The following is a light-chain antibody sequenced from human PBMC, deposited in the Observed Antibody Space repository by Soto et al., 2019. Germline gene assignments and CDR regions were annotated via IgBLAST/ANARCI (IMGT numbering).Light chain of an antibody. CDR2: DAS. V-gene: IGKV3-11*01. CDR1: QSISDY. Sequence: EIVLTQSPATLSLSPGERATLSCRAGQSISDYLAWYQQRPGQAPRLLIYDASNSATGVPDRFSGGGSGTAFTLISISLEPDAVASYYWRKHVNRPYTFGGGTKVEI. CDR3: RKHVNRPYT. J-gene: IGKJ4*01.